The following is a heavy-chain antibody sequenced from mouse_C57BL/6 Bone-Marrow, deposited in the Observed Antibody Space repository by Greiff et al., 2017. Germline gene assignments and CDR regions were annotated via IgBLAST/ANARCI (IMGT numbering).Heavy chain of an antibody. J-gene: IGHJ2*01. CDR1: GYTFTSYW. CDR3: ARPPYYGTRDY. Sequence: QVHVKQPGAELVKPGASVKMSCKASGYTFTSYWITWVKQRPGQGLEWIGDIYPGSGSTNYNEKFKSKATLTVDTSSSTAYMQLSSLTSEDSAVYYCARPPYYGTRDYWGQGTTLTVSS. CDR2: IYPGSGST. D-gene: IGHD1-1*01. V-gene: IGHV1-55*01.